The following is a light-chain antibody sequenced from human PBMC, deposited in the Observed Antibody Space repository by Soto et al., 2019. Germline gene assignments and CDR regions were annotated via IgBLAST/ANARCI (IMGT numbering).Light chain of an antibody. CDR1: QGIRSA. J-gene: IGKJ1*01. CDR3: KQYNTYSRT. Sequence: IQLTQSPSFLSASVGDSVTITCRTSQGIRSALGWYQQKPGKAPKLLIYDADSLESGVQSRFSGSASGTEFTLTIRSLQPDDFATYYCKQYNTYSRTFGQGTKVDIK. CDR2: DAD. V-gene: IGKV1-13*02.